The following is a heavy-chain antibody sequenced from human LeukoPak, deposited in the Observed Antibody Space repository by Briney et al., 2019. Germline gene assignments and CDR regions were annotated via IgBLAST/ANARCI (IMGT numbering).Heavy chain of an antibody. CDR3: ARELLLYYYDSSGYYDY. CDR2: IYYSGST. V-gene: IGHV4-31*03. CDR1: GGSISSGGHY. Sequence: SQTLSLTCTVSGGSISSGGHYWSWIRQHPGKGLEWIGYIYYSGSTYYNPSLKSRVTISVDTSKNQFSLKLSSVTAADTAVYYCARELLLYYYDSSGYYDYWGQGTLVTVSS. D-gene: IGHD3-22*01. J-gene: IGHJ4*02.